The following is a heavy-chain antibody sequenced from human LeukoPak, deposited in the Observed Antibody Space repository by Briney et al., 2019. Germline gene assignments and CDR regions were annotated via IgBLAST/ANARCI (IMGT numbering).Heavy chain of an antibody. CDR1: GFTVGNYP. CDR3: AKDRGYTTGRDFDY. D-gene: IGHD3-10*01. CDR2: VSANGVST. V-gene: IGHV3-23*01. Sequence: GGSLRLSCVASGFTVGNYPMTWVRQAPGKGLEWVSVVSANGVSTLYANSVKGRFTISRDNTMNTLYLQMSSLTAEDTAVYYCAKDRGYTTGRDFDYWGQGALVTVSS. J-gene: IGHJ4*02.